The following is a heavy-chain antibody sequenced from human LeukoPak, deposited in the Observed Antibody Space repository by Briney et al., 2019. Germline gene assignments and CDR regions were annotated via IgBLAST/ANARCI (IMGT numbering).Heavy chain of an antibody. Sequence: GGSLRLSCAASGFTFSHFWMSWVRQAPGKGLEWVSAISGSGGSTYYADSVKGRFTIPRDNSKNTLYLQMNSLRAEDTAVYYCAKIYGDYFDYWGQGTLVTVSS. J-gene: IGHJ4*02. D-gene: IGHD4-17*01. CDR1: GFTFSHFW. CDR2: ISGSGGST. CDR3: AKIYGDYFDY. V-gene: IGHV3-23*01.